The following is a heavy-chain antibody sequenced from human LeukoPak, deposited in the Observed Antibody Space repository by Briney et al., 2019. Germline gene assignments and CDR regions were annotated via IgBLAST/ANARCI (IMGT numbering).Heavy chain of an antibody. CDR3: ARGYCSSTSCSFDP. Sequence: ASVKVSCKASRYTFTSYDINWVRQATGQGLEWMGWMNPNSGNTGYAQKFQGRVTITRNTSISTAYMELSSLRSEDTAVYYCARGYCSSTSCSFDPWGQGTLVTVSS. CDR2: MNPNSGNT. V-gene: IGHV1-8*03. J-gene: IGHJ5*02. CDR1: RYTFTSYD. D-gene: IGHD2-2*01.